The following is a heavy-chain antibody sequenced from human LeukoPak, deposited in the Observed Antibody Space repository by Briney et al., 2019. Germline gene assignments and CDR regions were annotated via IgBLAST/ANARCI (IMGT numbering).Heavy chain of an antibody. CDR3: ARESGRFLGMVGAPAGY. CDR1: GYTLTELS. Sequence: ASVKVSCKVSGYTLTELSMHWVRPAPGKGLEWMGGFDPEDGETIYAQKFQGRVTKTEDTSTDTAYMELSSLRSEDTAVYYCARESGRFLGMVGAPAGYWGQGTLVTVTS. CDR2: FDPEDGET. D-gene: IGHD1-26*01. J-gene: IGHJ4*02. V-gene: IGHV1-24*01.